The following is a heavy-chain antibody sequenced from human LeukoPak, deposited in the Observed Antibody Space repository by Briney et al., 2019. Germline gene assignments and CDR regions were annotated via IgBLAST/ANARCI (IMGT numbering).Heavy chain of an antibody. D-gene: IGHD3-10*01. CDR2: ISGSGGST. CDR3: AKSLYGSGTNWFDP. V-gene: IGHV3-23*01. CDR1: GFTFSSYA. J-gene: IGHJ5*02. Sequence: GGSLRLSCAASGFTFSSYAMSWVRQAPGKGLEWVSAISGSGGSTYYADSVEGRFTISRDNSKNTLYLQMNSLRAEDTAVYYCAKSLYGSGTNWFDPWGQGTLVTVSS.